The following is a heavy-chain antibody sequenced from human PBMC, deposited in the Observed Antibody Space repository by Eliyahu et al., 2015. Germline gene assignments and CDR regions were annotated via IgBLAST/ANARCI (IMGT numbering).Heavy chain of an antibody. Sequence: QVQLVQSGAEVMRPGASVKVSCTASTYSFTTYDIHWVRQAPGQSLEWMGWINAGSGATEYSETFQGRVTISTDTSARTTYMELRGLRSEDTAVYYCASQRGTYFDYWGQGTPVTVSS. CDR2: INAGSGAT. CDR3: ASQRGTYFDY. J-gene: IGHJ4*02. V-gene: IGHV1-3*01. D-gene: IGHD1-26*01. CDR1: TYSFTTYD.